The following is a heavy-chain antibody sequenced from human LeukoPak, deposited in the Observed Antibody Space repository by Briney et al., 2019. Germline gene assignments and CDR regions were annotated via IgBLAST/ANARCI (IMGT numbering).Heavy chain of an antibody. CDR3: ARGSVGRDGYNPGYYYGMDV. V-gene: IGHV3-30*19. CDR2: ISYDGSNK. D-gene: IGHD5-24*01. CDR1: GFTFSSYG. Sequence: GGSLRLSCAASGFTFSSYGMHWVRQAPGKGLEWVAVISYDGSNKYYADSVKGRFTISRDNSKNTLYLQMNSLRAEDTAVYYCARGSVGRDGYNPGYYYGMDVWGQGTTVTVSS. J-gene: IGHJ6*02.